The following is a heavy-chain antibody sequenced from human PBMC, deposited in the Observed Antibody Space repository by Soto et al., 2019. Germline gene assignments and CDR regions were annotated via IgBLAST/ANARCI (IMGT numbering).Heavy chain of an antibody. V-gene: IGHV4-59*01. CDR1: GGSIRSYY. CDR3: ARVSRRYSYGYPPDFDY. Sequence: SETLSLTCSVPGGSIRSYYWSWIRQAPGKGLEWIGYIYYSGNTDYNPSLKSRVTISVDTSKNQFSPKLSSVTAADTAVYYCARVSRRYSYGYPPDFDYWGQGALVTVSS. D-gene: IGHD5-18*01. CDR2: IYYSGNT. J-gene: IGHJ4*02.